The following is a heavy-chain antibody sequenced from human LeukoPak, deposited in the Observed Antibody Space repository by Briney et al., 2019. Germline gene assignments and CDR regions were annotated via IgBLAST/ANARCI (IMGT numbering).Heavy chain of an antibody. J-gene: IGHJ4*02. V-gene: IGHV4-30-2*01. Sequence: SQTLSLTCTVSGGSISSGGYYWSWIRQPPGKGLEWIGYIYHSGSTYYNPSLKSRVTISVDRSKNQFSLKLGSVTAADTAVYYCARGYCSSTSCPFDYRGQGTLVTVSS. CDR2: IYHSGST. CDR1: GGSISSGGYY. D-gene: IGHD2-2*01. CDR3: ARGYCSSTSCPFDY.